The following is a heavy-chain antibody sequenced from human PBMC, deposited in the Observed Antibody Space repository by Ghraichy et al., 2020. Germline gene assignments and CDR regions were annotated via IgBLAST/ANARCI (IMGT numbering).Heavy chain of an antibody. J-gene: IGHJ6*02. Sequence: SCAASGITFTYFAMTWVRQAPGQVLEWVSSITSSSGNTYYADSVKGRFTISRDNSTNTLFMQMNSLRPEDTAVYYCAAHHTPTRYCSSTSCYVGDYGMDVWGQGTTVTVSS. CDR1: GITFTYFA. D-gene: IGHD2-2*01. V-gene: IGHV3-23*01. CDR3: AAHHTPTRYCSSTSCYVGDYGMDV. CDR2: ITSSSGNT.